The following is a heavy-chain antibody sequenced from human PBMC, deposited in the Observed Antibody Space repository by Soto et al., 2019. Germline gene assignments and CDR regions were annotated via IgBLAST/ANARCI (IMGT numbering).Heavy chain of an antibody. V-gene: IGHV3-21*01. CDR3: ARDSRSWYEGANWFDP. Sequence: EVQLVESGGGLVKPGGSLRLSCAASGFTFSSYSMNWVRQAPGKGLEWVSSISSSSSYIYYADSVKGRFTISRDNAKNXLYLQMNSLRAEDTAVYYCARDSRSWYEGANWFDPWGQGTLVTVSS. D-gene: IGHD6-13*01. CDR2: ISSSSSYI. J-gene: IGHJ5*02. CDR1: GFTFSSYS.